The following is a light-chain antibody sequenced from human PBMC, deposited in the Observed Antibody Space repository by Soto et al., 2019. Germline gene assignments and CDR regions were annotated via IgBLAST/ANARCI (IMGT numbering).Light chain of an antibody. V-gene: IGKV1-5*01. CDR1: QSISSW. J-gene: IGKJ1*01. Sequence: DIQMTQSPSSLSASVGGRVTITSRASQSISSWLAWYQQKPGKAPKILIYDASSLESGVPSRFRGGGSATVFTLTISSLHPDYVATYYCQQYNSYWSFGQGTKVDIK. CDR2: DAS. CDR3: QQYNSYWS.